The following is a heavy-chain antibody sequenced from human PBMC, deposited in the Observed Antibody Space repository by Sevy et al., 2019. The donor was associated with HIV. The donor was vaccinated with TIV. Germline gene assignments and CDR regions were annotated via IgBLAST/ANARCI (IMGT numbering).Heavy chain of an antibody. Sequence: GGSLRLSCAAFGFTFSDHRMHWVRQAPGKGLEWVALISYDGRNNKYNVDSVKGRFTISRDNSKNTVYLQMNSLRPEDTAIYYCARDRGEILSSTFDYWGQGTLVTVSS. J-gene: IGHJ4*02. CDR2: ISYDGRNNK. D-gene: IGHD3-16*01. CDR3: ARDRGEILSSTFDY. CDR1: GFTFSDHR. V-gene: IGHV3-30*03.